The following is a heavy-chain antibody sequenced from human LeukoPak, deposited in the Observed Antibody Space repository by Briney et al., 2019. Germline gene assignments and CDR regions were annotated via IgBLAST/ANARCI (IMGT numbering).Heavy chain of an antibody. D-gene: IGHD2-15*01. J-gene: IGHJ4*02. Sequence: PGGSLRLSCTGSGFTLGIYAMTWVRQAPGKGLEWVATMLNSGARYDADSVMSRFTMSRDSSQDTLYLQMYNLGVEDTAIYYCARGGGGHRPFDYWGQGVLVTVSA. CDR3: ARGGGGHRPFDY. CDR1: GFTLGIYA. CDR2: MLNSGAR. V-gene: IGHV3-23*01.